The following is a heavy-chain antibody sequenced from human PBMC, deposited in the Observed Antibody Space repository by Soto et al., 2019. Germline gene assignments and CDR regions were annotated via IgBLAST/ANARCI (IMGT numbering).Heavy chain of an antibody. V-gene: IGHV4-31*03. J-gene: IGHJ4*02. CDR1: GGSISSGAYY. CDR3: ARGEDSSNWYPFYY. CDR2: IYHSGST. D-gene: IGHD6-13*01. Sequence: LSLTCTVSGGSISSGAYYWSWIRQYPGKGLEWIGYIYHSGSTYYRSSLKSRVTISIDTSKNQFSLILTSVTAADTAMYYCARGEDSSNWYPFYYWGQGLLVTVSS.